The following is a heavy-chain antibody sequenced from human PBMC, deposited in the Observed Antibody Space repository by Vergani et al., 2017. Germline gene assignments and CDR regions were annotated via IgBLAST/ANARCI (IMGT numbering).Heavy chain of an antibody. V-gene: IGHV1-69*08. CDR3: ARDRIAAAGNYGMDV. J-gene: IGHJ6*02. CDR1: GGTFSSYT. D-gene: IGHD6-13*01. CDR2: IIPILGIA. Sequence: QVQLVQSGAEVKKPGSSVKVSCKASGGTFSSYTISWVRQAPGQGLEWMGRIIPILGIANYAQKFQGRVTITADKSTSTAYMELSSLRSEDTAVYYCARDRIAAAGNYGMDVWGQGTTVTVSS.